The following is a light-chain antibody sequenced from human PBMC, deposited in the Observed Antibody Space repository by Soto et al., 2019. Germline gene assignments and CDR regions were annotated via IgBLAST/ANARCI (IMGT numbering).Light chain of an antibody. Sequence: EIVLTQSPGTLSLSPGDGATLSCRASQSVSGNSLAWYQQKPGQAPRLLIYGASHRATGIPDKFNGSGSWTAFTITISTLDPEDCAVEYCQQYGSSPYTFGQGTKLEIK. CDR3: QQYGSSPYT. V-gene: IGKV3-20*01. CDR1: QSVSGNS. CDR2: GAS. J-gene: IGKJ2*01.